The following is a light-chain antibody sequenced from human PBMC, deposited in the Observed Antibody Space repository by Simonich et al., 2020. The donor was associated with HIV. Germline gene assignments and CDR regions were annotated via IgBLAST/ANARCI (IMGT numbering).Light chain of an antibody. V-gene: IGLV6-57*01. CDR1: SGSIASNY. CDR2: DDN. Sequence: NFMLTQPHSVSESPGKTVTISCTRSSGSIASNYVQWYQQRPGSSPTTVIYDDNQRPSGVPYRFSGSIDSSSNSASLTISGLKTEDEADYYCQSYDSSFWVFGGGTKLTVL. CDR3: QSYDSSFWV. J-gene: IGLJ3*02.